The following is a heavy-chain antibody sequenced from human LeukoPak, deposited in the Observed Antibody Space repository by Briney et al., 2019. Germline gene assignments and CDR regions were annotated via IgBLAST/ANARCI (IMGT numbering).Heavy chain of an antibody. J-gene: IGHJ4*02. D-gene: IGHD6-19*01. V-gene: IGHV3-15*01. CDR3: TTDRLAVAGLDFDY. CDR1: GFTFSSYW. Sequence: PGGSLRLSCAASGFTFSSYWMSWVRQAPGKGLEWVGRIKSKTDGGTTDYAAPVKGRFTISRDDSKNTLYLQMNSLKTEDTAVYYCTTDRLAVAGLDFDYWGQGTLVTVSS. CDR2: IKSKTDGGTT.